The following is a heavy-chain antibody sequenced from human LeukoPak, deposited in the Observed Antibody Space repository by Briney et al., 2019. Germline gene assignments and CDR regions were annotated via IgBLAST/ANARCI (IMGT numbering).Heavy chain of an antibody. CDR1: GYSFTTYW. CDR3: ARSYTAMENFDY. J-gene: IGHJ4*02. D-gene: IGHD5-18*01. Sequence: TGESLQISCKGSGYSFTTYWIGWVRQMPGKGLEWVGIIYPGDSESRYSPSFQGQVTISADKSISTAYLQWSSLKASDTAMYYCARSYTAMENFDYWGQGTLVTVSS. CDR2: IYPGDSES. V-gene: IGHV5-51*01.